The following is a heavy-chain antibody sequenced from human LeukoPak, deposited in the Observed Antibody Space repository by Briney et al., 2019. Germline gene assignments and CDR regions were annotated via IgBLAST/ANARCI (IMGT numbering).Heavy chain of an antibody. CDR3: ARGPSGYHNT. J-gene: IGHJ4*02. CDR1: GFTFSSYS. V-gene: IGHV3-48*04. D-gene: IGHD5-12*01. Sequence: GGSLRLSCAASGFTFSSYSINWVRQAPGKGLEWISYISSSGSTMYYADSVKGRFTISRDNAKNSLYLQMNSLRAEDTAVYYCARGPSGYHNTGGQGTLVTVSS. CDR2: ISSSGSTM.